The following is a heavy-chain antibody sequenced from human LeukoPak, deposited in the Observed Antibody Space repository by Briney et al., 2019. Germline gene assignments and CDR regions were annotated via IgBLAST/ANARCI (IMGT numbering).Heavy chain of an antibody. Sequence: PGGSLRLSCAASGFTFSSYAMSWVRQAPGKGLEWVSAISGSGGSTYYADSVKGRFTISRDNSKNTLYLQMSSLRAEDTAVYYCARLYDSSGEYFDYWGQGTLVTVSS. CDR2: ISGSGGST. D-gene: IGHD3-22*01. V-gene: IGHV3-23*01. CDR1: GFTFSSYA. J-gene: IGHJ4*02. CDR3: ARLYDSSGEYFDY.